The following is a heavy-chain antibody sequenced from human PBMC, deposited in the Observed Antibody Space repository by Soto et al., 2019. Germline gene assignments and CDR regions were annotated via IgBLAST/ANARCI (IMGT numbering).Heavy chain of an antibody. CDR1: GYTFNSYG. Sequence: PSVKVSCKASGYTFNSYGISWERQAPGQGLEWMGWISAHNGNTNYAEKLQDRVSMSTDTSTSTAYTELRSLRSDDTAVYYCARMDMYTTLGSLDVWGLGTTVTVSS. V-gene: IGHV1-18*04. D-gene: IGHD1-1*01. J-gene: IGHJ6*02. CDR3: ARMDMYTTLGSLDV. CDR2: ISAHNGNT.